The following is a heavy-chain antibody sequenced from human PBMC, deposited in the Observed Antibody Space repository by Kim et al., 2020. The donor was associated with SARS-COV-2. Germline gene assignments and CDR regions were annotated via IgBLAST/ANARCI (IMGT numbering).Heavy chain of an antibody. Sequence: SETLSLTCAVYGGSFSGYYWSWIRQPPGKGLEWIGEINHSGSTNYNPSLKSRVTISVDTSKNQFSLKLISVTAADTAVYYCAAGYYGSGSFYFDYWGQGTLVTVSS. CDR1: GGSFSGYY. CDR3: AAGYYGSGSFYFDY. CDR2: INHSGST. J-gene: IGHJ4*02. D-gene: IGHD3-10*01. V-gene: IGHV4-34*01.